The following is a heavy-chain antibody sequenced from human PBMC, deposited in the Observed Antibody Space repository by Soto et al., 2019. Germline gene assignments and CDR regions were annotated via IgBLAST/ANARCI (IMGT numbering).Heavy chain of an antibody. V-gene: IGHV1-3*01. Sequence: ASVKVSCKASGYTFTSYAMHWVRQAPGQRLEWMGWINAGNGNTKYSQKFQGRVTITRDTSASTAYMELSSLRSEDTAVYYCARAAYSSGPSGHDAFDIWGQGTMVTVS. CDR3: ARAAYSSGPSGHDAFDI. J-gene: IGHJ3*02. D-gene: IGHD6-19*01. CDR2: INAGNGNT. CDR1: GYTFTSYA.